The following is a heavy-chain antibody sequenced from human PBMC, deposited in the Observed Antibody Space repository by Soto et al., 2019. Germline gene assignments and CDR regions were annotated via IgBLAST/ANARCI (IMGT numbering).Heavy chain of an antibody. CDR3: ASSLGAVAGTHPIDS. CDR1: GFTFSNYG. CDR2: IWYDGRYK. D-gene: IGHD6-19*01. V-gene: IGHV3-33*01. J-gene: IGHJ4*02. Sequence: QVQLVESGGGVVQPGRSLRLSCAASGFTFSNYGMHWVRQAPGKGLEWVTVIWYDGRYKYYEDSVKGRFTISRDNSKKTRYIQMNSLRAEATAVYYCASSLGAVAGTHPIDSWGQGTL.